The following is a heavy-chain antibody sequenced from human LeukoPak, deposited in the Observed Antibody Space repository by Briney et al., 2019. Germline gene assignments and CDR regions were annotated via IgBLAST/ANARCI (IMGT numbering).Heavy chain of an antibody. CDR2: INPNSGGT. Sequence: ASVKVSCKASGYTFTGYYMHWVRQAPGQGLEWMGWINPNSGGTNYAQKFQGRVTMTRDTSISTAYMELSRLRSDDTAVYYCARVGRRAYYYDSSGYPIDYWGRGTLVTVSS. CDR1: GYTFTGYY. V-gene: IGHV1-2*02. CDR3: ARVGRRAYYYDSSGYPIDY. J-gene: IGHJ4*02. D-gene: IGHD3-22*01.